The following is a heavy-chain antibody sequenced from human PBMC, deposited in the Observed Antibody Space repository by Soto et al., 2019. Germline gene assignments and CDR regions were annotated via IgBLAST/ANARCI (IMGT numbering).Heavy chain of an antibody. Sequence: QGQLVQSGTEVKKPGASVKVSCKASGYTFTTYGITWVRQAPGQGLEWMGWINPYNGHTKYAQKFQGRVTVTTDTSTSTAHMELTSLRSDDTAVYYCAEDRAGLDPWGQGSLVIVS. CDR3: AEDRAGLDP. V-gene: IGHV1-18*01. CDR2: INPYNGHT. J-gene: IGHJ5*02. D-gene: IGHD6-19*01. CDR1: GYTFTTYG.